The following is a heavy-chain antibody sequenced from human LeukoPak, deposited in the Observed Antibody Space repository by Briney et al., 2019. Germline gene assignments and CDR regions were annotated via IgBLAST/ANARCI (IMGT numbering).Heavy chain of an antibody. Sequence: ASVKVSCKASGGTFSSYAISWVRQAPGQGLEWMGGIIPIFGTANYAQKFQGRVTMTRDTSTSTVYMELSSLRSEDTAVYYCARGTGDHWYFDLWGRGTLVTVSS. CDR1: GGTFSSYA. D-gene: IGHD7-27*01. CDR2: IIPIFGTA. J-gene: IGHJ2*01. CDR3: ARGTGDHWYFDL. V-gene: IGHV1-69*05.